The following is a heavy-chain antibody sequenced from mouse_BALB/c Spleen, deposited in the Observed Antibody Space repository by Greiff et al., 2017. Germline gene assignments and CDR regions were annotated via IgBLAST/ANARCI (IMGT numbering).Heavy chain of an antibody. V-gene: IGHV1S29*02. J-gene: IGHJ3*01. CDR2: IYPYNGGT. D-gene: IGHD1-1*01. CDR1: GYTFTDYN. Sequence: VQLKESGPELVKPGASVKISCKASGYTFTDYNMHWVKQSHGKSLEWIGYIYPYNGGTGYNQKFKSKATLTVDNSSSTAYMELRSLTSEDSAVYYCAGTAGSSYGAWFAYWGQGTLVTVSA. CDR3: AGTAGSSYGAWFAY.